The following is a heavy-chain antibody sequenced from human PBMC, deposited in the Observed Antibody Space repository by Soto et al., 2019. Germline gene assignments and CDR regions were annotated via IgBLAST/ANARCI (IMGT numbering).Heavy chain of an antibody. V-gene: IGHV1-69*01. Sequence: QVQLVQSGAEVKKPGSSVKVSCKASGGTFSSYAISWVRQAPGQGLEWMGGIIPIFGTANYAQKFQGRVTITADESTSTAYMELSSLRSEDTAVYYCAREGPSSSWQNSYYYYGMDVWGQGTTVTVSS. CDR1: GGTFSSYA. CDR3: AREGPSSSWQNSYYYYGMDV. D-gene: IGHD6-13*01. J-gene: IGHJ6*02. CDR2: IIPIFGTA.